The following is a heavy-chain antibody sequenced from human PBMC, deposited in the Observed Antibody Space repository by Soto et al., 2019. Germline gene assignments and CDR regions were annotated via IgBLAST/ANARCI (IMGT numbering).Heavy chain of an antibody. J-gene: IGHJ4*02. CDR1: GGSISSGGYY. Sequence: TLSLTCTVSGGSISSGGYYWSWIRQHPGKGLEWIGYIYYSGSTYYNPSLKSRVTISVDTSKNQFSLKLSSVTAADTAVYYCARGRSSSWFHWGQGTLVTVSS. V-gene: IGHV4-31*03. CDR3: ARGRSSSWFH. D-gene: IGHD6-13*01. CDR2: IYYSGST.